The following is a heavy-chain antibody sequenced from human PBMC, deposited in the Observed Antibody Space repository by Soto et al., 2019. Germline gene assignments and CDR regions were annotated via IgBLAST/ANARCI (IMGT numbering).Heavy chain of an antibody. J-gene: IGHJ6*02. Sequence: ASVKVSCKASGGTFSSYAISWVRQAPGQGLEWMGIINPSGGSTSYAQKFQGRVTMTRDTSTSTVYMELSSLRSEDTAVYYCARREQYYYGMDVWGQGTTVTVSS. CDR2: INPSGGST. CDR1: GGTFSSYA. V-gene: IGHV1-46*01. CDR3: ARREQYYYGMDV.